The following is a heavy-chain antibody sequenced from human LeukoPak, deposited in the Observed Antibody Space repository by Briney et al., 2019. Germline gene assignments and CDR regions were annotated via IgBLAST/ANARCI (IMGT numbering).Heavy chain of an antibody. J-gene: IGHJ6*03. V-gene: IGHV4-59*12. D-gene: IGHD2-15*01. CDR2: IYYTGSTNYSPST. CDR1: GGSISSYY. CDR3: ARVTCSGGSCLLYYYYYMDV. Sequence: SETLSLTCTVSGGSISSYYWSWIRQPPGKGLEWIGYIYYTGSTNYSPSTNYSPSLKGRVTISVDTSKNQFSLKLTSVTAADTAVYYCARVTCSGGSCLLYYYYYMDVWGKGTTVTVSS.